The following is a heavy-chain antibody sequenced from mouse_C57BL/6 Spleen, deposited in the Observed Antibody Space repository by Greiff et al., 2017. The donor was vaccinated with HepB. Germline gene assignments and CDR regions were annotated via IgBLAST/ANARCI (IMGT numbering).Heavy chain of an antibody. CDR1: GYTFTSYW. J-gene: IGHJ4*01. V-gene: IGHV1-61*01. CDR3: AREGDYAMDY. Sequence: VQLQQPGAELVRPGSSVKLSCKASGYTFTSYWMDWVKQRPGQGLEWIGNIYPSDSETHYNQKFKDKATLTVDKSSSTAYMQLSSLTSEDSAVYYCAREGDYAMDYWGQGTSVTVSS. CDR2: IYPSDSET.